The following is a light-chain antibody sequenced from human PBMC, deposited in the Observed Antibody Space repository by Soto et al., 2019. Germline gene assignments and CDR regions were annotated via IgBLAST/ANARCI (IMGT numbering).Light chain of an antibody. J-gene: IGKJ1*01. CDR3: QQYYNYPQT. V-gene: IGKV1-8*01. Sequence: AIRMTQSPSSLSASTGDRVTITCRASQGISSYLAWYQQKPGKAPKLLIYAASTLQSGVPSRFSGSGSGTDFTLTISCLQSGDFATYYCQQYYNYPQTFGQGTKVEIK. CDR2: AAS. CDR1: QGISSY.